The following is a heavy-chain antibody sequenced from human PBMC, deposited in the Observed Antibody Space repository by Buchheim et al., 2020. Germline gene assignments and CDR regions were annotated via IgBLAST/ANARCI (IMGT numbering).Heavy chain of an antibody. CDR2: IWYDGSNK. CDR1: GFTFSSYC. Sequence: QVQLVESGGGLVQPGRSLRLSCAASGFTFSSYCMHWVRQAPGKGLEWVSYIWYDGSNKYYADSVKGRFTISRDNSKNTLYLQMNSLRAEDTAVYYCARDQWKGDSSGNDFDYWGQGTL. J-gene: IGHJ4*02. V-gene: IGHV3-33*01. CDR3: ARDQWKGDSSGNDFDY. D-gene: IGHD3-22*01.